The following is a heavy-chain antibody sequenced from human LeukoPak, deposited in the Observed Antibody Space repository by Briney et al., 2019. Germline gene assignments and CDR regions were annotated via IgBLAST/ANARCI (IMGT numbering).Heavy chain of an antibody. J-gene: IGHJ4*02. D-gene: IGHD3-22*01. CDR3: ARVSSRRLPPSYSYDRRNYFDY. V-gene: IGHV4-34*01. CDR1: GGSFSGYY. CDR2: INHSGST. Sequence: ETLSLTRAVYGGSFSGYYWSWIRQPPGKGLEWIGQINHSGSTNYSPSLKSRVTISVDTSKNQFSLKLSSVTAADTAVYYCARVSSRRLPPSYSYDRRNYFDYWGQGTLVTVSS.